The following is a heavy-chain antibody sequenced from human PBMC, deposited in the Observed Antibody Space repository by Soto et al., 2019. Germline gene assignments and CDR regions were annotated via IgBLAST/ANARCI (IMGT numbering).Heavy chain of an antibody. CDR1: GYTFTAQY. CDR3: AKGDSSWGSWFDP. D-gene: IGHD6-19*01. Sequence: QVQLVQSGAEVKKPGASVKVSCQASGYTFTAQYLHWVRKAPGEGLEWMGWINPTTGATRYAQKLQGRGTMTRDTSRSTAYVEVRSLRPDDTAVYYGAKGDSSWGSWFDPWGQGTLVTV. CDR2: INPTTGAT. J-gene: IGHJ5*02. V-gene: IGHV1-2*02.